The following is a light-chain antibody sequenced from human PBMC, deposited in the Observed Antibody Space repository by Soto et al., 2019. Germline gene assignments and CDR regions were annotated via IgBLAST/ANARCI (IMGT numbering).Light chain of an antibody. CDR3: SAYTARSTLV. CDR1: SSDVGGYNF. CDR2: EVR. Sequence: QSVLTQPASVSGSPGQSITISCTGTSSDVGGYNFVSWYQQHPDKAPKLIIYEVRNRPSGISSRFSGSRSGNTASLTISGLQPEDEGDYYCSAYTARSTLVFGGGTKLTVL. V-gene: IGLV2-14*01. J-gene: IGLJ3*02.